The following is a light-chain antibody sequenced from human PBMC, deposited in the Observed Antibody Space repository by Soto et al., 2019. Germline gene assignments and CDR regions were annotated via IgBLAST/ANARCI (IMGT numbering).Light chain of an antibody. CDR2: DVS. J-gene: IGLJ2*01. CDR3: CSYAGSYSLV. Sequence: QSVLTQPRSVSGSPGQSVTISCTGTRSDVGGYNYVSWYQQHPGKAPKLMIYDVSKRPSGVPDRFSGSKSGNTASLTISGLQAEDEADYYCCSYAGSYSLVFGGGTKLTV. CDR1: RSDVGGYNY. V-gene: IGLV2-11*01.